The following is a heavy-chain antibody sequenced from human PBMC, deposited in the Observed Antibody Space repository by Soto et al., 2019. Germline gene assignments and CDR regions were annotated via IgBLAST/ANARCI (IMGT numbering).Heavy chain of an antibody. Sequence: PGGSLRLSCAASGFTFSSYWMHWVRQAPGKGLVWVSRINSDGSSTSYADSVKGRFTISRDNAKNTLCLQMNSPRAEDTAVYYCVRTSLVVAAATREDYWGQGTLVTAPQ. J-gene: IGHJ4*02. D-gene: IGHD2-15*01. CDR2: INSDGSST. V-gene: IGHV3-74*01. CDR3: VRTSLVVAAATREDY. CDR1: GFTFSSYW.